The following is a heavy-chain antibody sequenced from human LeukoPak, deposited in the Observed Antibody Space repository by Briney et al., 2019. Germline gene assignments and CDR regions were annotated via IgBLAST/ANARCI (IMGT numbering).Heavy chain of an antibody. CDR2: IYYSGST. Sequence: KPSEILSLTCTVSGGSISSYYWSWIRRPPGKGLEWIGYIYYSGSTNYNPSLKSRVTISVDTSKNQFSLKLSSVTAADTAVYYCARGGRDTGPYWYFDLWGRGTLVTVSS. V-gene: IGHV4-59*01. D-gene: IGHD3-10*01. CDR3: ARGGRDTGPYWYFDL. CDR1: GGSISSYY. J-gene: IGHJ2*01.